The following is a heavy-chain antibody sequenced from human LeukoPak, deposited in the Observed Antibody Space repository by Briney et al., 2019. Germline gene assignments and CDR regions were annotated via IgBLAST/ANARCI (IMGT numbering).Heavy chain of an antibody. J-gene: IGHJ4*02. V-gene: IGHV4-4*07. CDR1: GGSISSYY. CDR2: INTSGTI. D-gene: IGHD4-17*01. CDR3: AKTVTGDYSPFDY. Sequence: SETLSLTCTVSGGSISSYYWSWIRQPAGKGLEWIGRINTSGTIIYNPSHKSRVTMSVDTSKNQFSLKLSSVTAADTAVYYCAKTVTGDYSPFDYWGQGTLVTVSS.